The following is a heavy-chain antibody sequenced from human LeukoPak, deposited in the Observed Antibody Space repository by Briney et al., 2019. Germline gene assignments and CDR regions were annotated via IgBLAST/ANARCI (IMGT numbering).Heavy chain of an antibody. CDR3: AKRVAAGSVYYFDY. V-gene: IGHV3-23*01. J-gene: IGHJ4*02. CDR2: ISGSGGST. D-gene: IGHD6-13*01. Sequence: GGSLRLSCAASGFTFSSYAMSWVRQAPGKGLEWVSAISGSGGSTYYADSVKGRFTISRDNSKNTLYLQMNSLRAEDTAVYHCAKRVAAGSVYYFDYWGQGTLVTVSS. CDR1: GFTFSSYA.